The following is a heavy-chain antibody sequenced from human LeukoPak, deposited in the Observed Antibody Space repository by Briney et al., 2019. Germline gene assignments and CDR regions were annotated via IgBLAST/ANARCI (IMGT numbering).Heavy chain of an antibody. J-gene: IGHJ3*02. D-gene: IGHD3-3*01. Sequence: GRSLRLSCAASGFTFDDYAMHWVRQAPGKGLEWVSGISWNSGSIGYADSVKGRFTISRDNAKNSLYLQMNSLRAEDMALYYSAKGSVLRFLEWFPSAFDIWGQGTMVTVSS. CDR1: GFTFDDYA. V-gene: IGHV3-9*03. CDR2: ISWNSGSI. CDR3: AKGSVLRFLEWFPSAFDI.